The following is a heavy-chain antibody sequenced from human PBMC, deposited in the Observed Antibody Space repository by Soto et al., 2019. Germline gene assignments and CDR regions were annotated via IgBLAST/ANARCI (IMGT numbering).Heavy chain of an antibody. CDR1: GGIFTNNA. D-gene: IGHD3-16*01. V-gene: IGHV1-69*01. Sequence: QVQVVQSGAEVKKPGSSVKVSCKVSGGIFTNNAISWVRQASGQGLEWLGGVIRLFDPAYDAQIFRGRLRTSAAEATTTAYTELTGLTSADTAVYFCATGGHNDGYNFYHGMDVWGQGTTVTVS. CDR3: ATGGHNDGYNFYHGMDV. J-gene: IGHJ6*02. CDR2: VIRLFDPA.